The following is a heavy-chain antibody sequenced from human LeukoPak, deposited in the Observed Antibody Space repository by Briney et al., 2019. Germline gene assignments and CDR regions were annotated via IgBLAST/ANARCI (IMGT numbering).Heavy chain of an antibody. CDR2: ISAYNGNT. Sequence: ASVKVSCKASGYTFTSYGISWVRQAPGQGLEWMVWISAYNGNTNYAQKLQGRVTMTTDTSTSTAYMELRSLRSDDTAVYYCARGIVGATKTHYFDYWGQGTLVTVSS. CDR1: GYTFTSYG. D-gene: IGHD1-26*01. V-gene: IGHV1-18*01. J-gene: IGHJ4*02. CDR3: ARGIVGATKTHYFDY.